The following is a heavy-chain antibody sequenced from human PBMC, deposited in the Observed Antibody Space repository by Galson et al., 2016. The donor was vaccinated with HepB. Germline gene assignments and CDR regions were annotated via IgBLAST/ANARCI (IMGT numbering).Heavy chain of an antibody. CDR2: IYPGDSET. CDR1: GYRFPPYW. Sequence: QSGAEVKKPGESLKISCQGSGYRFPPYWIGWVRQMPGIGLAWMGIIYPGDSETKYSPSFQGQVTISVDKSISTVYLQWSGLKASDTAMYYCGRIGYSSGHDYWGQGTLVTVSS. CDR3: GRIGYSSGHDY. J-gene: IGHJ4*02. V-gene: IGHV5-51*01. D-gene: IGHD6-19*01.